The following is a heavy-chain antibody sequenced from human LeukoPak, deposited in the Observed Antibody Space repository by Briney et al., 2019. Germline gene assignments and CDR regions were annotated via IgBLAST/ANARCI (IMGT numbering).Heavy chain of an antibody. Sequence: SETLSLTCAVYGGSFSGYYWSWIRQPPGKGLEWIGEINHSGSTNYNPSLKSRVTISVDTSKNQFSLKLSSVTAADTAVYYCARVVGALYAPYCSSTSCYLRFDPWGQGTLVTVSS. V-gene: IGHV4-34*01. CDR2: INHSGST. D-gene: IGHD2-2*01. J-gene: IGHJ5*02. CDR3: ARVVGALYAPYCSSTSCYLRFDP. CDR1: GGSFSGYY.